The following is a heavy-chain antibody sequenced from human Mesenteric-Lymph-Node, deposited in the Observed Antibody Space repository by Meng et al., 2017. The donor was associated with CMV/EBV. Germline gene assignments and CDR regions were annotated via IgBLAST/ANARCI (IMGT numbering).Heavy chain of an antibody. CDR3: ARGSSYDILTGYFDY. J-gene: IGHJ4*02. V-gene: IGHV4-34*01. Sequence: VQFNQWGAGLLTPSETLSLTCAVYGGSFSGYYWNWIRQSPEKGLEWIGEINHSGSTTYNPSFTSRIIISVDTSTNQIYLNMSSVTAADTDVYYCARGSSYDILTGYFDYWGQGALVTVSS. CDR2: INHSGST. CDR1: GGSFSGYY. D-gene: IGHD3-9*01.